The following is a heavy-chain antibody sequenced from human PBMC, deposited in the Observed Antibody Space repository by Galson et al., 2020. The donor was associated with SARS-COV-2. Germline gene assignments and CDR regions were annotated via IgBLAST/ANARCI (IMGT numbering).Heavy chain of an antibody. Sequence: SETLSLTCGVSGESLSGYYWTWIRQPPGKGLEWIGEITHSGSTKYNPSLKSRVTISIDTSEKQFSLKLSSMTAADTAVYYCARETCSSTRCFGAYDGVMDVWGKGTTVTVSS. J-gene: IGHJ6*03. CDR3: ARETCSSTRCFGAYDGVMDV. CDR2: ITHSGST. CDR1: GESLSGYY. D-gene: IGHD2-2*01. V-gene: IGHV4-34*01.